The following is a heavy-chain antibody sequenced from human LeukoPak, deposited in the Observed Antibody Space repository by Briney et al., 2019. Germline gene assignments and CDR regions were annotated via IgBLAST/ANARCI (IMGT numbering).Heavy chain of an antibody. D-gene: IGHD3-3*01. CDR3: AKENNYDFWSGYFFDY. Sequence: GGSLRLSCAASGFTFSSYGMHWVRQAPGKGLEWVAVISYDGSNKYYADSAKGRFTISRDNSKNTLYLQMNSLRAEDTAVYYCAKENNYDFWSGYFFDYWGQGTLVTVSS. J-gene: IGHJ4*02. V-gene: IGHV3-30*18. CDR2: ISYDGSNK. CDR1: GFTFSSYG.